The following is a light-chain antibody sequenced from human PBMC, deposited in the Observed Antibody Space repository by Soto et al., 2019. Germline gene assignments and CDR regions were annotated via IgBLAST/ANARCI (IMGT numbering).Light chain of an antibody. CDR3: QQRSNWPPVT. CDR1: QSVSSY. Sequence: EIVLTQSPATLYLSPGERATLSCRASQSVSSYLAWYQQKPGQAPGLLIYDASNRATGIPARFSGSGSGTDFTLTISSLEPEDFAIYYWQQRSNWPPVTFGGGTKVEIK. CDR2: DAS. J-gene: IGKJ4*01. V-gene: IGKV3-11*01.